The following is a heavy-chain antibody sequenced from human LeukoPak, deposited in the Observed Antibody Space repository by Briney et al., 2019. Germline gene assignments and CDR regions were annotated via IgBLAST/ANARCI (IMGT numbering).Heavy chain of an antibody. CDR3: ARVRYDFWSGYYTGIRFDY. CDR2: IYYNGST. D-gene: IGHD3-3*01. CDR1: GGSISSYY. J-gene: IGHJ4*02. V-gene: IGHV4-59*12. Sequence: PSETLSLTCTVSGGSISSYYWSWIRQPPGKGLEWIGYIYYNGSTNYNPSLKSRVTISVDTSKNQFSLKLSSVTAADTAVYYCARVRYDFWSGYYTGIRFDYWGQGTLVTVSS.